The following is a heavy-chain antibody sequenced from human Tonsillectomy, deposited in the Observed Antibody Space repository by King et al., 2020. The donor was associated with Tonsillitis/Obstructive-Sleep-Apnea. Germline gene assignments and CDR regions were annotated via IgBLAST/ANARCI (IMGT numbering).Heavy chain of an antibody. J-gene: IGHJ4*02. V-gene: IGHV4-39*02. CDR2: IYYSGST. Sequence: LQLQESGPGLVKPSETLSLTCTVSGGSISGNIYYWGWIRQPPGKGLEWIVSIYYSGSTYYNPSLKSRVTISVDTSKNQFSLNLSSVTAADTDVYYCATDGEYGSTNSFDYWGQGTLVTVSS. CDR1: GGSISGNIYY. CDR3: ATDGEYGSTNSFDY. D-gene: IGHD6-6*01.